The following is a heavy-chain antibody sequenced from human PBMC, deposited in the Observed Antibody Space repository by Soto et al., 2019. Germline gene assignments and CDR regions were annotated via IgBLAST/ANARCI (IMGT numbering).Heavy chain of an antibody. V-gene: IGHV4-30-2*01. CDR1: GGSISTGGYS. CDR2: MYHSGST. D-gene: IGHD2-2*01. CDR3: AGVPEY. Sequence: QLQLQESGSGLVKPSQTLSLTCAVSGGSISTGGYSWRWIRQPPGKGLEWIGDMYHSGSTYNNPSLQSRVTISIDRSKNQSSLKLSSVTAADTAMHYCAGVPEYWGQGILVTVYS. J-gene: IGHJ4*02.